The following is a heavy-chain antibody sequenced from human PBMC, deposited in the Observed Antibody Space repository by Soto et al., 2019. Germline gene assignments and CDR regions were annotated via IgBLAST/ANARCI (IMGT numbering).Heavy chain of an antibody. CDR2: IAYDGSNA. Sequence: QVQLVESGGAVVQPGVSLRLSCAASGFTFRNHAMHWVRQAPGTGLECLAVIAYDGSNAFYRDSVKGRFTVSRDNSKNTLYLHMDSLRSEDTGVYYCARGDREDILVVVGARPGEYGIDIWGQGTTVTVSS. V-gene: IGHV3-30-3*01. J-gene: IGHJ6*02. CDR3: ARGDREDILVVVGARPGEYGIDI. CDR1: GFTFRNHA. D-gene: IGHD2-15*01.